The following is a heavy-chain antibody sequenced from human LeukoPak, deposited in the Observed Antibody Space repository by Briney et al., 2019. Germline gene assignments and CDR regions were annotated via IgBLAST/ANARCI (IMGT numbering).Heavy chain of an antibody. J-gene: IGHJ6*02. CDR2: IYSGGST. CDR3: ARGHYYYGMDV. CDR1: GFTVSSNY. V-gene: IGHV3-53*01. Sequence: GGSLRLSCAASGFTVSSNYMSWVRQAPGKGPESASVIYSGGSTYYADSVKGRFTISRDNSKNTLYLQMNSLRAEDTAVYYCARGHYYYGMDVWGQGTTVTVSS.